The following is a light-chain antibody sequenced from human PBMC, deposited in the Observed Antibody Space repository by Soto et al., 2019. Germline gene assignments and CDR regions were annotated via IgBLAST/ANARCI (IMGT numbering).Light chain of an antibody. CDR2: EAS. Sequence: QSVLTQPPSVSGSPGQSVTISCTGTSTDFVSYNRVSWYQQPPGTAPKLIIYEASNRPSGVPDRFSRSKSGNTASLTISGLQAADEADYYCSLYTSENTYVFGTGTKV. J-gene: IGLJ1*01. CDR3: SLYTSENTYV. CDR1: STDFVSYNR. V-gene: IGLV2-18*01.